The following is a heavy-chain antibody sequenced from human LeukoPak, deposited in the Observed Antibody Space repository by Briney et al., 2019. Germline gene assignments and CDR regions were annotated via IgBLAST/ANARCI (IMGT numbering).Heavy chain of an antibody. D-gene: IGHD3-16*02. Sequence: PGGSLRLSCAASGFTFSSYEMNWVREAPGKGLVWVSYISSSGTTTYYAASVKGRFTISRDNAKNSLYLQMNSLRAEDRALYYCVIRYSLRCSHIDYWGQGTLVTVSS. CDR3: VIRYSLRCSHIDY. J-gene: IGHJ4*02. CDR2: ISSSGTTT. V-gene: IGHV3-48*03. CDR1: GFTFSSYE.